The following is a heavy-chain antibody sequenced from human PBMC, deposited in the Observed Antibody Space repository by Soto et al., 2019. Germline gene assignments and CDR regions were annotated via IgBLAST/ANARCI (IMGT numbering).Heavy chain of an antibody. Sequence: QDQLVQSGGEVKKPGASVKVSCKGSGYSFTNYGITWVRQAPGQGFEWMGWISAYNGDTNYAQKLQGRVTMTTDASTSTAYLELRSLRSDDTAVYYCARDRGVAPPVAGNTHYYYYMDVWGKGTTVTVSS. D-gene: IGHD6-19*01. CDR2: ISAYNGDT. CDR3: ARDRGVAPPVAGNTHYYYYMDV. J-gene: IGHJ6*03. V-gene: IGHV1-18*01. CDR1: GYSFTNYG.